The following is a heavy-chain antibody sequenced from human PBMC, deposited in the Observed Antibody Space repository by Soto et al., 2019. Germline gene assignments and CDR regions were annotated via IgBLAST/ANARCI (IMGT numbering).Heavy chain of an antibody. D-gene: IGHD3-22*01. CDR3: KAYLERRSLRSEATAVYYCAATTHYAFSSGYFAGVAFDI. V-gene: IGHV1-58*01. CDR1: GFTLSDSA. CDR2: IVVGNGNT. Sequence: QMELVQSGPDVKQPGTSVRVSCKASGFTLSDSAVQWVRQARGQPLEWIGYIVVGNGNTNVAHRFQARVILTSDNGNKNFENQFKERVILNNRKYIGKAYLERRSLRSEATAVYYCAATTHYAFSSGYFAGVAFDIWGQGTKVTVSS. J-gene: IGHJ3*02.